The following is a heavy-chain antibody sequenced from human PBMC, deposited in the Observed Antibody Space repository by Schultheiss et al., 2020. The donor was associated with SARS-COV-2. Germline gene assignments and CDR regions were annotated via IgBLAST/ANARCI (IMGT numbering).Heavy chain of an antibody. D-gene: IGHD5-12*01. Sequence: SETLSLTCTVSGGSISSSIYYWGWIRQPPGKGLEWIGSMYYSGTTYYNPSLKSRVTMSADTSRNQFSLKLTSMTAADTAVYYCARLNRYSGYVSHFDRWGQGTLVTVSS. CDR2: MYYSGTT. J-gene: IGHJ4*02. V-gene: IGHV4-39*01. CDR1: GGSISSSIYY. CDR3: ARLNRYSGYVSHFDR.